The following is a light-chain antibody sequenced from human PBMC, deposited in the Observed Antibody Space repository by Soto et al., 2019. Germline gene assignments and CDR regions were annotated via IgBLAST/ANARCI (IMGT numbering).Light chain of an antibody. Sequence: DIVMTQSPDSLAVSLGERATINCKSSQSVLYSPNNKNYLAWYQQKPGQPPKLLIYWASTRESGVPDRFSGSGSGTDFTLTISSLQAEDVAVYYCQQRSNWQFTFGPGTKVDIE. CDR2: WAS. CDR3: QQRSNWQFT. J-gene: IGKJ3*01. CDR1: QSVLYSPNNKNY. V-gene: IGKV4-1*01.